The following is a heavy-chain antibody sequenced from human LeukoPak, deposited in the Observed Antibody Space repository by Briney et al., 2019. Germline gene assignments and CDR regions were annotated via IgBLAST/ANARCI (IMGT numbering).Heavy chain of an antibody. CDR2: ISGSGDST. V-gene: IGHV3-23*01. D-gene: IGHD2-21*01. Sequence: GGSLRLSCVASGFTLRSYVMNWVRQTPGKGLEWVSSISGSGDSTFYADSVKGRFTISRDSSKNTLYLQMNRLRAEDAAVYYCAKAPVTTCSGAYCYPFDYWGQGTLVTVSS. CDR3: AKAPVTTCSGAYCYPFDY. CDR1: GFTLRSYV. J-gene: IGHJ4*02.